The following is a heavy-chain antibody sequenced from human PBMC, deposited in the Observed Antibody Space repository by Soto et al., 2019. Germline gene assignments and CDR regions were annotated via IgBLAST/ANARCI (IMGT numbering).Heavy chain of an antibody. D-gene: IGHD1-26*01. Sequence: EVQLVESGGGLVKPGGSLRLSCAASGFTFSSYSMNWVRQAPGKGLEWVSSISSSSSYIYYADSVKGRFTISRDNAKNSLYLQMNSLRAEDTAVYYCARDGSKWELAGGFDYWGQGTLVTVSS. CDR1: GFTFSSYS. V-gene: IGHV3-21*01. CDR3: ARDGSKWELAGGFDY. CDR2: ISSSSSYI. J-gene: IGHJ4*02.